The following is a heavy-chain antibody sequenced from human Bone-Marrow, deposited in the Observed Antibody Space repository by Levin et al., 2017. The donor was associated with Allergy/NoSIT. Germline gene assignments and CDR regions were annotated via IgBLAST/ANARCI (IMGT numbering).Heavy chain of an antibody. V-gene: IGHV1-18*01. Sequence: PGASVKVSCKASGYIFVNYGVTWMRQAPGQGLEWVGWIGASSGQTYYAQRLQDRLTVTVDTSTSTAYMELRSLTSDDTAVYYCARHGAGADPWGQGTLVTVSS. CDR3: ARHGAGADP. J-gene: IGHJ5*02. D-gene: IGHD1-26*01. CDR1: GYIFVNYG. CDR2: IGASSGQT.